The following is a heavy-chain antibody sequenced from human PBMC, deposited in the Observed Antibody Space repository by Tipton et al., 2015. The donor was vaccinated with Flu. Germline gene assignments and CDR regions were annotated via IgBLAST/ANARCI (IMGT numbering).Heavy chain of an antibody. CDR3: ARDGGYCSGGSCYSTYLDP. V-gene: IGHV3-48*03. CDR2: ISSSGSTI. D-gene: IGHD2-15*01. Sequence: GSLRLSCAASGFTFSSYEMNWVRQAPGKGLEWVSYISSSGSTIYYADSVKGRFTISRDNAKNSLYLQMNSLRAEDTAVYYCARDGGYCSGGSCYSTYLDPWGQGTLVTVSS. CDR1: GFTFSSYE. J-gene: IGHJ5*02.